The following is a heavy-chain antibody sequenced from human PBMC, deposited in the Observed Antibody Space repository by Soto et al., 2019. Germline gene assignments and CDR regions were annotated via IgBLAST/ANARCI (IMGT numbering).Heavy chain of an antibody. CDR2: ISLTGGKT. J-gene: IGHJ4*02. CDR1: GFTFSSYA. CDR3: AKGSTSARPYYFDY. V-gene: IGHV3-23*01. D-gene: IGHD1-26*01. Sequence: GGSLRLSCAASGFTFSSYAMSWVRQAPGEGLEWVSAISLTGGKTYYADSVKGRFTISRDNSKNTLYLQMDSLRAEDTAVYYCAKGSTSARPYYFDYWGQGALVNVS.